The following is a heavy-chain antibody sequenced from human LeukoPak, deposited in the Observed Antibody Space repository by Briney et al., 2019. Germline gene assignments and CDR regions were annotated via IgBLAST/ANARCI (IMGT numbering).Heavy chain of an antibody. J-gene: IGHJ5*02. CDR2: IYTSGST. V-gene: IGHV4-61*02. D-gene: IGHD2-21*02. Sequence: TLSLTCTVSGGSISSGSYYWSWIRQPAGKRLEWIGRIYTSGSTNYNPSLKSRVTISVDTSKNQFSLKLSSVTAADTAVYYCAREGPATAIREIWFDPWGQGTLVTVSS. CDR3: AREGPATAIREIWFDP. CDR1: GGSISSGSYY.